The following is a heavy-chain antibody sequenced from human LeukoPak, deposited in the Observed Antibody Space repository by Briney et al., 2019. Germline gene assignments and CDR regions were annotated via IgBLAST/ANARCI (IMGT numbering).Heavy chain of an antibody. CDR1: GFTFSSYA. D-gene: IGHD3-22*01. Sequence: GGSLRLSCAASGFTFSSYAMSWVRQAPGKGLEWVSAISGSGGSTHYADSVKGRFTISRDNSKNTLYLQMNSLRAEDTAVYYCAKPPSRGPYDSSGYFDYWGQGTLVTVSS. V-gene: IGHV3-23*01. CDR2: ISGSGGST. J-gene: IGHJ4*02. CDR3: AKPPSRGPYDSSGYFDY.